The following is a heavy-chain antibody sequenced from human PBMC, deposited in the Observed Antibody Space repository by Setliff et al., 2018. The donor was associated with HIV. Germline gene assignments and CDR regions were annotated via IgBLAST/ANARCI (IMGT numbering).Heavy chain of an antibody. J-gene: IGHJ5*02. CDR3: AGGLVSQKVPFDP. CDR2: FDPEDGET. CDR1: GYTLTELS. Sequence: GASVKVSCKISGYTLTELSIHWVRQAPGKGLEWMANFDPEDGETFYAQKFQGRLTMTEDTSTDTAYMELSSLGSEDTAVYYCAGGLVSQKVPFDPWGQGTLVTVSS. D-gene: IGHD1-1*01. V-gene: IGHV1-24*01.